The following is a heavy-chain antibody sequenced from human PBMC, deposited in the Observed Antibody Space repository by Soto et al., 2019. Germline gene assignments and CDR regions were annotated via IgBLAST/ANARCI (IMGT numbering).Heavy chain of an antibody. Sequence: GGSLRLSCAASGFTFSSYAMSWVRQAPGKGLEWVSAISGSGGSTYYADSVKGRFTISRDNSKNTLYLQMNSLRAEDTAVYYCANLGVTMVRGVQDFDYWGQGTLVTVSS. CDR2: ISGSGGST. V-gene: IGHV3-23*01. J-gene: IGHJ4*02. D-gene: IGHD3-10*01. CDR3: ANLGVTMVRGVQDFDY. CDR1: GFTFSSYA.